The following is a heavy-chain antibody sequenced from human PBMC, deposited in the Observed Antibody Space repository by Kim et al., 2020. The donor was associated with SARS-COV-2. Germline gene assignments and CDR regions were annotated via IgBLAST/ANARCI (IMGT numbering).Heavy chain of an antibody. CDR2: IYTSGST. J-gene: IGHJ4*02. CDR3: ARARRSSTSSYYFDY. Sequence: SETLSLTCTVSGGSISSYYWSWIRQPAGKGLEWIGRIYTSGSTNYNPSLKSRVTMSVDTSKNQFSLKLSSVTAADTAVYYCARARRSSTSSYYFDYWGQGTLVTVSS. D-gene: IGHD2-2*01. CDR1: GGSISSYY. V-gene: IGHV4-4*07.